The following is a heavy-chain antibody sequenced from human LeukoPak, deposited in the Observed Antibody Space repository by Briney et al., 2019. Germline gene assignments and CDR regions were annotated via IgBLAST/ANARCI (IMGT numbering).Heavy chain of an antibody. CDR1: GFTFSSYG. CDR2: IWYDGSNT. CDR3: AKAATSSGYYSHFDY. Sequence: GGSLRLSCAASGFTFSSYGMHWVRQAPGKGLEWVAMIWYDGSNTYYADSVKGRFTISRDNSKNTLFLQMDSLRAEDTAVYYCAKAATSSGYYSHFDYWGQGTLVTVSS. J-gene: IGHJ4*02. V-gene: IGHV3-33*06. D-gene: IGHD3-22*01.